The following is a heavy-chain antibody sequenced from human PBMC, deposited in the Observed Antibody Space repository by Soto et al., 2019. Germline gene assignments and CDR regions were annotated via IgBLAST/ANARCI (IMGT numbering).Heavy chain of an antibody. J-gene: IGHJ3*02. Sequence: GASVEVSCKASGYNFTSYYMHWVRQAPGQGLAGMGIINPSGGSTSYAQKVQGRVTMTRDTSTSTVYMELSSLRSEDTAAYYCARDGRNYYDSSGYYSDAFDIWGQGTMVTVSS. D-gene: IGHD3-22*01. CDR2: INPSGGST. CDR1: GYNFTSYY. V-gene: IGHV1-46*01. CDR3: ARDGRNYYDSSGYYSDAFDI.